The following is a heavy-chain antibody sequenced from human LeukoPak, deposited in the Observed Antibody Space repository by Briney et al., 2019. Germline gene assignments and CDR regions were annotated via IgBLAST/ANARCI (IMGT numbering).Heavy chain of an antibody. V-gene: IGHV1-8*02. D-gene: IGHD4-17*01. J-gene: IGHJ5*02. Sequence: ASVKASCKASGGTFSSYAISWVRQAPGQGLEWMGWINPHSGKTGYAQKFQGRVTMTTDTSANTAYMDLSSLRSEDTAVYYCARLSSHYGDYKVDPWGQGTLVTVSS. CDR2: INPHSGKT. CDR1: GGTFSSYA. CDR3: ARLSSHYGDYKVDP.